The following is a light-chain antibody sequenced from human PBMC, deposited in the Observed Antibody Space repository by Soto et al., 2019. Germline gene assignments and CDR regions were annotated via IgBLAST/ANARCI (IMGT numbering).Light chain of an antibody. Sequence: DIQMTQSPSSLSASVGDRVTITCRAGQSISNYLNWYQQKPGKAPNLLIYAASSLQSGVPARFSGSGSGTDFTLTISSLQPEDFATYYCQQSYSTLRTFGQGTKVDIK. CDR3: QQSYSTLRT. J-gene: IGKJ1*01. V-gene: IGKV1-39*01. CDR1: QSISNY. CDR2: AAS.